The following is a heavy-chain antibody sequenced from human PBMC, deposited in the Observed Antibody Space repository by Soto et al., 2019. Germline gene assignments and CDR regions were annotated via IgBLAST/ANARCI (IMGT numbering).Heavy chain of an antibody. CDR1: GYTFSSYA. V-gene: IGHV1-3*01. CDR2: INAGYGNT. Sequence: ASVKVSCKASGYTFSSYAMHWVCQAPGQRLEWMGWINAGYGNTKSSQKLQDRVTISRDTSASTAYMELTSLRSEDTAVYYCARDTGDGTFDFWGQGTLVTVSS. D-gene: IGHD7-27*01. CDR3: ARDTGDGTFDF. J-gene: IGHJ4*02.